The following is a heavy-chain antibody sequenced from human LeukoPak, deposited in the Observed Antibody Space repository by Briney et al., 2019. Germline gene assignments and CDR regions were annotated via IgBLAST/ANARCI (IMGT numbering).Heavy chain of an antibody. CDR2: IYTSGST. V-gene: IGHV4-4*07. J-gene: IGHJ4*02. CDR3: ARDSGDRNFDF. CDR1: GGSISRYY. Sequence: SETLSLTCTVSGGSISRYYWNWIRQPAGKGLEWIGRIYTSGSTNYNPSLKSRVTMSVDTSKNQFPLKLSSVTAADTAVYYCARDSGDRNFDFWGQGTLVTVSS. D-gene: IGHD2-21*01.